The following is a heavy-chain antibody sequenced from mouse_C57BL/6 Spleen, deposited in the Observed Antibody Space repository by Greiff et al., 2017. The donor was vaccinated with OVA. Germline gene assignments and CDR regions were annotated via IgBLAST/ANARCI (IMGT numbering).Heavy chain of an antibody. Sequence: EVNVVESEGGLVQPGSSMKLSCTASGFTFSDYYMAWVRQVPEKGLEWVANINYDGSSTYYLDSLKSRFIISRDNAKNILYLQMSSLKSEDTATYYCARHGSKSSYAMDYWGQGTSVTVSS. V-gene: IGHV5-16*01. CDR1: GFTFSDYY. CDR2: INYDGSST. D-gene: IGHD1-1*01. J-gene: IGHJ4*01. CDR3: ARHGSKSSYAMDY.